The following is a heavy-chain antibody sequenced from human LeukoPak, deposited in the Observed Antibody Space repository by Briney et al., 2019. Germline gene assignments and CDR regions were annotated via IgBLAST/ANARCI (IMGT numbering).Heavy chain of an antibody. CDR3: AKDGPSYYDYVWGGYRVGYMDV. J-gene: IGHJ6*03. CDR1: GFTVSSNY. D-gene: IGHD3-16*02. CDR2: IYSGGST. Sequence: PGGSLRLSCAASGFTVSSNYMSWVRQAPGKGLEWVSVIYSGGSTYYADSVKGRFTISRDNSKNTLYLQMNSLRAEDTAVYYCAKDGPSYYDYVWGGYRVGYMDVWGKGTTVTISS. V-gene: IGHV3-53*05.